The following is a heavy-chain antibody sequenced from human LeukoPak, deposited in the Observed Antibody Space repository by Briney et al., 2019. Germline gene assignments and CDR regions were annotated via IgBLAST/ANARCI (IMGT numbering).Heavy chain of an antibody. V-gene: IGHV1-46*01. CDR2: SNPSGGST. J-gene: IGHJ4*02. Sequence: ASVKVSCKASGYTFTSYYMHWLRQAPGQGLEWMGISNPSGGSTSYAQKFQGRVTMTRDTSTSTVYMELSSLRSEDTAVYYCARETSGCYYGSYFDYWGQGTLVTVSS. D-gene: IGHD1-26*01. CDR3: ARETSGCYYGSYFDY. CDR1: GYTFTSYY.